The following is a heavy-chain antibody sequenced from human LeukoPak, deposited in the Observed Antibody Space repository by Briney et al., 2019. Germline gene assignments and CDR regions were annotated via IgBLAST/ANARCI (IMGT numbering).Heavy chain of an antibody. CDR1: GGSISKSNHY. V-gene: IGHV4-39*07. J-gene: IGHJ6*02. Sequence: PSETLSLTCSVSGGSISKSNHYWGWIRQPPGKGLEWIGSIYYGGSTYYNPSLKSRVTISVDTSKNQFSLKLSSVTAADTAVYYCARDRSGSYLSFPEYYYGMDVWGQGTTVTVSS. CDR3: ARDRSGSYLSFPEYYYGMDV. CDR2: IYYGGST. D-gene: IGHD1-26*01.